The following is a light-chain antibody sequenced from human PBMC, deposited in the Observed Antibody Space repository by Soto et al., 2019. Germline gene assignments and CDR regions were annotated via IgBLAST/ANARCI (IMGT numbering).Light chain of an antibody. Sequence: QSALTQPPSASGSPGQSVTIAGTGSNSDIGGYYFVSWYQQHPVKAPKLMIYEVTKRPSGFPDRFSGPKSGNTASLTVSGLQAEDEADYYCSSYAGSNHLGFGGGTKLTVL. CDR1: NSDIGGYYF. V-gene: IGLV2-8*01. J-gene: IGLJ2*01. CDR2: EVT. CDR3: SSYAGSNHLG.